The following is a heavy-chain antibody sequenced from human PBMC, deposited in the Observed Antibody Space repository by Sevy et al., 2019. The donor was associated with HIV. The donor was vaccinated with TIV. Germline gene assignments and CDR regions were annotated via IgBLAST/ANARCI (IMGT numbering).Heavy chain of an antibody. Sequence: GGSLRLSCAASGFTFSGSAMHWVRQASGKGLEWVGRIRRKANSYATAYAASVKGRFTSSRDDSKNTAYLQMNSLKTEDTAMYYCTRRSNSSSRYGMDVWGQGTTVTVSS. CDR3: TRRSNSSSRYGMDV. CDR1: GFTFSGSA. CDR2: IRRKANSYAT. D-gene: IGHD6-6*01. J-gene: IGHJ6*02. V-gene: IGHV3-73*01.